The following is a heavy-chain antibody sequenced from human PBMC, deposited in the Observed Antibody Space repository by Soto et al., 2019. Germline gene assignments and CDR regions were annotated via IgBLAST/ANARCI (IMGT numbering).Heavy chain of an antibody. J-gene: IGHJ6*02. CDR3: ARDTDYYGSMDG. V-gene: IGHV4-4*07. CDR2: FYISGTT. CDR1: GDSISSYY. Sequence: XETLSLTCTVAGDSISSYYWSWIRQPAGKGLEWIGRFYISGTTNYNPSLKSRVTMSLDTSKNQFSLNLTSVTAADTAVYFCARDTDYYGSMDGWGPGNTVTLSS. D-gene: IGHD3-10*01.